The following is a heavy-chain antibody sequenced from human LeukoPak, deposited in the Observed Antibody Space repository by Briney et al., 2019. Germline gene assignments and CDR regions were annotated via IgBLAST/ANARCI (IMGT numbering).Heavy chain of an antibody. CDR2: INTNTGNP. Sequence: ASVKVSCKASGYTFTSYAMNWVRRAPGEGLEWMGWINTNTGNPTYAQGFTGRFVFSLDTSVSTAYLQISSLKAEDTAVYYCARNPMYSSGWKKPCYDYWGQGTLVTVSS. V-gene: IGHV7-4-1*02. D-gene: IGHD6-19*01. CDR1: GYTFTSYA. CDR3: ARNPMYSSGWKKPCYDY. J-gene: IGHJ4*02.